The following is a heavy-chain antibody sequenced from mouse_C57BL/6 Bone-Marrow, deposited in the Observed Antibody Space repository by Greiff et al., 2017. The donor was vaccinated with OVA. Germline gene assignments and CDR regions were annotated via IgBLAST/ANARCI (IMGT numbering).Heavy chain of an antibody. Sequence: VQLQQPGAELVKPGASVKLSCKASGYTFTSYWMQWVKQRPGQGLEWIGEIDPSDSYTNYNQKFKGKATLTVDTSSSTAYMQLSILTSEDSAVYYCARSPSPYYYGSSYEDYWGQGTTLTVSS. CDR2: IDPSDSYT. CDR3: ARSPSPYYYGSSYEDY. J-gene: IGHJ2*01. CDR1: GYTFTSYW. D-gene: IGHD1-1*01. V-gene: IGHV1-50*01.